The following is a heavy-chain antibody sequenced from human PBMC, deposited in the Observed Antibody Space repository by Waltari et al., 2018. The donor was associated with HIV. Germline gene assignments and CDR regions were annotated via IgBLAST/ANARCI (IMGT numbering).Heavy chain of an antibody. J-gene: IGHJ6*02. CDR3: ARSRDYGSGKDYDMDV. V-gene: IGHV1-45*02. Sequence: QMQLVQSGAEVKKTGSSVKVSCKASGYTFHYSPLTWVPQASGQALERLGWITPFNGNTNYAQKFQDRVTITRDRSMSTAYMELSSLRFEDTAMYYCARSRDYGSGKDYDMDVWGQGTTVTVSS. CDR1: GYTFHYSP. CDR2: ITPFNGNT. D-gene: IGHD3-10*01.